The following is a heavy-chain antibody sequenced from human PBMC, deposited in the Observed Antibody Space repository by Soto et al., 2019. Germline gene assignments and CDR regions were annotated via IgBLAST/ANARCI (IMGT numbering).Heavy chain of an antibody. CDR2: FDPEDGET. V-gene: IGHV1-24*01. D-gene: IGHD4-17*01. Sequence: ASVKVSCKVSGYTLTELSMHWVRQAPGKGLEWMGGFDPEDGETIYAQKFQGRVTMTEDTSTDTAYMELSSLRSEDTAVYYCATLPHYGDYIPRYYYYMDVWGKGTTVTVSS. CDR1: GYTLTELS. CDR3: ATLPHYGDYIPRYYYYMDV. J-gene: IGHJ6*03.